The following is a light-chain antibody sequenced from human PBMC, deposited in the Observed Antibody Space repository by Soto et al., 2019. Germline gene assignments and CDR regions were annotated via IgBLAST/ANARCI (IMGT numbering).Light chain of an antibody. V-gene: IGKV2-24*01. Sequence: DIVMTQTPLSSPVTLGQAASISCRSSQSLVHNDGNTYLSWFQQRPGQPPRLLFYKVSDRFSGVPDRFSGSGAGTDFTLTISRVEAEDGGVYYCMQASQSSWTFGQGTKVDIK. CDR3: MQASQSSWT. CDR2: KVS. J-gene: IGKJ1*01. CDR1: QSLVHNDGNTY.